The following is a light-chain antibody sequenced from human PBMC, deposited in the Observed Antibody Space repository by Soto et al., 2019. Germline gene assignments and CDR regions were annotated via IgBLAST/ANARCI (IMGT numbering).Light chain of an antibody. J-gene: IGLJ2*01. CDR2: RNN. Sequence: QSVLTQPPSASGIPGQRVTISCSGSSATIGSNYVFWYQQLPGTAPKLLIYRNNQWPSGVPDRFSGSKSGTSASLAISGLRSEDEGDYYCAAWDDNLNFDVFGGGTKLTVL. CDR3: AAWDDNLNFDV. V-gene: IGLV1-47*01. CDR1: SATIGSNY.